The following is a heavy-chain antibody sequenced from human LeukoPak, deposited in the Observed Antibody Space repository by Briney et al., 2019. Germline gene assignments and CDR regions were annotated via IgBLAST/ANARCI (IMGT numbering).Heavy chain of an antibody. CDR2: ISWNSGSI. Sequence: PGGPLRLSCAASGFTFDDYAMHWVRQAPGKGLEWVSGISWNSGSIGYADSVKGRFTISRGNAKNSLYLQMNSLRAEDTALYYCAKDYYDSGAGAFDIWGQGTMVTVSS. CDR1: GFTFDDYA. J-gene: IGHJ3*02. D-gene: IGHD3-22*01. CDR3: AKDYYDSGAGAFDI. V-gene: IGHV3-9*01.